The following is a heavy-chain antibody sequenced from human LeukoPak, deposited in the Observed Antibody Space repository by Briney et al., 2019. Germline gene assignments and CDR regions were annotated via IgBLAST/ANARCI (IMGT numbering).Heavy chain of an antibody. Sequence: ASVKVSCKASGYTFTGYYMHWVRQAPGQGLEWMGWINPNSGGTNYAQKFQGRVTMTTDTSTSTAYMELRSLRSDDTAVYYCARGLWSSVYYYYYYMDVWGKGTTVTVSS. CDR2: INPNSGGT. J-gene: IGHJ6*03. D-gene: IGHD3-10*01. CDR1: GYTFTGYY. V-gene: IGHV1-2*02. CDR3: ARGLWSSVYYYYYYMDV.